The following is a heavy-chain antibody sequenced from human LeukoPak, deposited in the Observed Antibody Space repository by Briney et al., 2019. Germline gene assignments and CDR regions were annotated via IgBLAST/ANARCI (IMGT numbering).Heavy chain of an antibody. CDR1: GGSFSGYY. CDR3: ARAEYSYGFDY. Sequence: SETLSLTCAVYGGSFSGYYWSWIRQPPGKGLEWIGEINHSGSTNYNPSLKSRVTISVDTSKNQFSLKLSSVTAADTAAYYCARAEYSYGFDYWGQGTLVTVSS. D-gene: IGHD5-18*01. V-gene: IGHV4-34*01. CDR2: INHSGST. J-gene: IGHJ4*02.